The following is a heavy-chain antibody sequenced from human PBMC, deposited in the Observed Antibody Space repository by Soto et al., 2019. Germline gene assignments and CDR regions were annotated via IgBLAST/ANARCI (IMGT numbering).Heavy chain of an antibody. Sequence: QLQLQESGPGLVKPSETLSLTCTVSGGSISSSSYYWGWIRQPPGKGLEWIGSIYYSGSTYYNPSLKSRVTISVDTSKNQFSLKLSSVTAADTAVYYCARQFKGIWVRGVITSDYWGQGTLVTVSS. J-gene: IGHJ4*02. CDR3: ARQFKGIWVRGVITSDY. CDR1: GGSISSSSYY. CDR2: IYYSGST. V-gene: IGHV4-39*01. D-gene: IGHD3-10*01.